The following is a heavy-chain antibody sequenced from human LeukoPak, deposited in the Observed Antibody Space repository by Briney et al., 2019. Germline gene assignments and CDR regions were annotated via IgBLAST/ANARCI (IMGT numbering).Heavy chain of an antibody. CDR3: AKEGTWNLGRYYYHGMDV. V-gene: IGHV3-30*18. CDR2: ISYDGSHR. J-gene: IGHJ6*02. CDR1: GFTLSSYG. D-gene: IGHD1-1*01. Sequence: GRSLRLSCAASGFTLSSYGMHWVRQAPGKGLEWVAVISYDGSHRYYADSVKGRFTISRDTSKNTLFLQMNSLRAEDTAVYYCAKEGTWNLGRYYYHGMDVWGQGTTVTVS.